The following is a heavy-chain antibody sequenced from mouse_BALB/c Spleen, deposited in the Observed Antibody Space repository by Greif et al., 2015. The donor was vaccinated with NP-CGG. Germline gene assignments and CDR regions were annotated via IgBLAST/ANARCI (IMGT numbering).Heavy chain of an antibody. J-gene: IGHJ4*01. CDR2: INPSSGYT. Sequence: VQLQQSGAELARPGASVKMSCKASGYTFTSYTMHWVKQRPGQGLEWIGYINPSSGYTNYNQKFKDKATLTADKSSSTAYMQLSSLTSEDSAVYYCARNDYDEDYAMDYWGQGTSVTVSS. CDR3: ARNDYDEDYAMDY. D-gene: IGHD2-4*01. CDR1: GYTFTSYT. V-gene: IGHV1-4*01.